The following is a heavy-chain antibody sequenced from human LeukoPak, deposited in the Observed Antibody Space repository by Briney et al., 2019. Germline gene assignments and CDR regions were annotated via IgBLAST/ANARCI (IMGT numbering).Heavy chain of an antibody. D-gene: IGHD2-21*01. CDR1: GGSISSSSYY. Sequence: PSETLSLTCTVSGGSISSSSYYWGWIRQPPGKGLEWIGSIYYSGSTYYNPSLKSRVTISVDTSKNQFSLKLSSVTAADTAVYYCARVFRGEKTGSFDYWGQGTLVTVSS. CDR3: ARVFRGEKTGSFDY. J-gene: IGHJ4*02. V-gene: IGHV4-39*07. CDR2: IYYSGST.